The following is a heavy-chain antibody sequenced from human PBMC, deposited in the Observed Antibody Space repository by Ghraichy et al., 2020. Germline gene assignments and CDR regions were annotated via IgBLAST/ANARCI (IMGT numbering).Heavy chain of an antibody. J-gene: IGHJ3*02. CDR2: VIDRGNT. Sequence: SETLSLTCAVYGGSISNNVWRWILQSPGKELEWFGEVIDRGNTNYNPSLKSRVTISIDTSNNKFSLLLSSVTAADTAVYYCATQSFSSGWYFRSGDSDICGQGTMVTVSS. D-gene: IGHD6-19*01. V-gene: IGHV4-34*12. CDR1: GGSISNNV. CDR3: ATQSFSSGWYFRSGDSDI.